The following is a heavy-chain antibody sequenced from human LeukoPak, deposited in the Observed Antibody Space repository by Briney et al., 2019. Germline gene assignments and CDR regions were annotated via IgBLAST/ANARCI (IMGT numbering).Heavy chain of an antibody. D-gene: IGHD2-2*01. CDR2: ISGSGGST. Sequence: SGGSLRLSCAASGFTFSSYAMSWVRQAPGKGLEWVSAISGSGGSTYYADSVKGRFTISRDNSKNTLYLQMNSLRAEDTAVYYCAKQIRDCSSTSCYDLFDYWGQGTLVTVSS. V-gene: IGHV3-23*01. CDR1: GFTFSSYA. CDR3: AKQIRDCSSTSCYDLFDY. J-gene: IGHJ4*02.